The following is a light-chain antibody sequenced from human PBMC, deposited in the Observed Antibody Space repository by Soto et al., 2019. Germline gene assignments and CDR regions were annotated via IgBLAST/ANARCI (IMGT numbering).Light chain of an antibody. V-gene: IGLV2-14*01. Sequence: QSALTQPASVSGSPGQSIAISCSGTSSDVGGYKYVSWYQQHPGKAPKLMIYEVSYRPSGVSNRFSGSKSGNTASLTISGLQAEDEADYYCAAWDDSLNGYVFGPVTKLTVL. CDR2: EVS. J-gene: IGLJ1*01. CDR3: AAWDDSLNGYV. CDR1: SSDVGGYKY.